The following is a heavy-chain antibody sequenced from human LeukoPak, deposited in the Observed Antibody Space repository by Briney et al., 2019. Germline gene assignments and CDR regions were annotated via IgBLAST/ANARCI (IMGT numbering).Heavy chain of an antibody. CDR3: AKGTQYGGDSYFDY. D-gene: IGHD4-23*01. CDR2: ISGSGGRT. CDR1: GFTFSSYG. J-gene: IGHJ4*02. Sequence: GGSLRLPCAASGFTFSSYGMSWVRQAPEKGLEWVSAISGSGGRTYYADSVKGRFTISRDNSKNTLYLQMNSLRAEDTAVYYCAKGTQYGGDSYFDYWGQGTLVTVSS. V-gene: IGHV3-23*01.